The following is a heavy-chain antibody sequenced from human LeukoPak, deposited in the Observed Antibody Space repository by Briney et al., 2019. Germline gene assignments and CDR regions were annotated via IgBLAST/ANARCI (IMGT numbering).Heavy chain of an antibody. CDR2: IYYSGST. Sequence: SETLSLTCTVSGGSISSSSDYWGWIRQPPGKGLEWIGSIYYSGSTYYNPSLKSRVTISVDTSKNQFSLKLSSVTAADTAVYYCAREEYGSGSYNNNFDYWGQGALVTVSS. CDR3: AREEYGSGSYNNNFDY. V-gene: IGHV4-39*01. D-gene: IGHD3-10*01. J-gene: IGHJ4*02. CDR1: GGSISSSSDY.